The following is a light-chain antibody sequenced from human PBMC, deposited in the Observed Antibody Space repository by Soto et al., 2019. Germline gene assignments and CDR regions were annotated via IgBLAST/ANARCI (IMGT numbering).Light chain of an antibody. CDR1: QSISSN. J-gene: IGKJ1*01. CDR2: GAS. Sequence: EIVMTQSPATLSVSPGERATLSCRASQSISSNLAWYQQKPGQAPRLLIYGASTRATGIPARFSGSGPGTEFTLTITSLQSEDVAVYYCQQYYSTPRTFGQGTKVEIK. CDR3: QQYYSTPRT. V-gene: IGKV3-15*01.